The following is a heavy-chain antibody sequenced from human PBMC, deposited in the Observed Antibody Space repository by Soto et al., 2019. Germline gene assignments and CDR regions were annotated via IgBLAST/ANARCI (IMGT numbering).Heavy chain of an antibody. CDR3: AREGSSWYLHRFDP. V-gene: IGHV1-69*06. D-gene: IGHD6-13*01. J-gene: IGHJ5*02. CDR1: GGTLSSYA. Sequence: PVKVSCKASGGTLSSYAISWVRQAPGQGLEWMGGIIPIFGTANYAQKFQGRVTITADKSTSTAYMELSSLRSEDTAVYYCAREGSSWYLHRFDPWGQGTLVTVSS. CDR2: IIPIFGTA.